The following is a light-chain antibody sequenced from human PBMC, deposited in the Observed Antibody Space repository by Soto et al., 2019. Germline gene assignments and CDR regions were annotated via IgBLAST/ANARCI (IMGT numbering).Light chain of an antibody. J-gene: IGKJ4*01. V-gene: IGKV3-11*01. Sequence: EIVLTQSPATLSLSSGERATLSCRANESIDSYLAWYQQKPGQAPRLLIYDSSYRATGLPARFSGSGSGTDFILTITGLEPEDFAVYYCQHRRTWPFTFGGGTKVEIK. CDR3: QHRRTWPFT. CDR1: ESIDSY. CDR2: DSS.